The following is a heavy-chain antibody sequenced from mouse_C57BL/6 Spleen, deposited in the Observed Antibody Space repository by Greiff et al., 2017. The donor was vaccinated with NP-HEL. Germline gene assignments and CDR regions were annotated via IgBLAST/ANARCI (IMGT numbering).Heavy chain of an antibody. CDR3: ARPYGSSYFDY. Sequence: EVQVVESGGDLVKPGGSLKLSCAASGFTFSSSGMSWVRQTPDKRLEWVATISSGGSYTYYPDSVKGRFTISRDNAKNTLYLQMSSLKSEDTAMYYCARPYGSSYFDYWGQGTTLTVSS. V-gene: IGHV5-6*01. D-gene: IGHD1-1*01. CDR1: GFTFSSSG. J-gene: IGHJ2*01. CDR2: ISSGGSYT.